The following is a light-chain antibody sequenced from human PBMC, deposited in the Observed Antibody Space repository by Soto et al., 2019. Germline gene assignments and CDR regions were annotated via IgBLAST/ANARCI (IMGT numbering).Light chain of an antibody. CDR2: GAS. CDR1: QSISGF. CDR3: QQSYSAPRVYT. J-gene: IGKJ2*01. V-gene: IGKV1-39*01. Sequence: DIQMTQSPSSLSASVGDRVTITCRASQSISGFLNWYQQKPGQAPNLLIYGASTLESGVPSRFRGSGSGTDFTLTISSLQPEDFATYYCQQSYSAPRVYTFGQGTKLEI.